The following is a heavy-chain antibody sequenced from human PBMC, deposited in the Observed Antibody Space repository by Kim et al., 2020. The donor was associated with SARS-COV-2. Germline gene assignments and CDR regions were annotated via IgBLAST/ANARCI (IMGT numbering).Heavy chain of an antibody. CDR2: ICWNSGNI. J-gene: IGHJ4*02. D-gene: IGHD3-22*01. Sequence: GGSLRLSCAASGFTFDDYAMHWVRQAPGKGLEWVSGICWNSGNICYADSVKGRFTISRDNAKNSLYLQMNSLRAEDTALYYCAKDIDDSSVFDYWGQGPLVTVSS. CDR1: GFTFDDYA. V-gene: IGHV3-9*01. CDR3: AKDIDDSSVFDY.